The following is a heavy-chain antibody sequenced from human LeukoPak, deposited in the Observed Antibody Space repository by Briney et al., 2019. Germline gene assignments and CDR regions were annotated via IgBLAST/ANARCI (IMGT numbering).Heavy chain of an antibody. Sequence: SETLSLTCTVSGGSISSSSYYWGWIRQPPGKGLEWIGSIYYSGSTYYNPSLKSRVTISVDTSKNQFSLKLSSVTAADTAVYYCAREQAVVVPAALYYYYYYMDVWGKGTTVTVSS. D-gene: IGHD2-2*01. CDR1: GGSISSSSYY. V-gene: IGHV4-39*07. J-gene: IGHJ6*03. CDR3: AREQAVVVPAALYYYYYYMDV. CDR2: IYYSGST.